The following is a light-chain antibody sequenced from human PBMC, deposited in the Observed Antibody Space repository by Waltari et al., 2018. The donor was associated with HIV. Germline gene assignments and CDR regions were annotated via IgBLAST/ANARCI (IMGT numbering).Light chain of an antibody. Sequence: DVQLTQSPSFLSASVGDRVTITCRASQAINNYFAWYQQKPGKAPKLLINLASALQSGVPSRFSGSGSGTEFTLTIRGLQPEDFATYYCQQADFYPVTFGGGTRVEIK. V-gene: IGKV1-9*01. J-gene: IGKJ4*01. CDR1: QAINNY. CDR3: QQADFYPVT. CDR2: LAS.